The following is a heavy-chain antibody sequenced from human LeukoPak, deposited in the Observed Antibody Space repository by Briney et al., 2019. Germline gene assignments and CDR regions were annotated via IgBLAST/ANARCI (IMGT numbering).Heavy chain of an antibody. CDR3: ARTPGGCSGGSCYSGSFDY. Sequence: PGGSLRLSCAVSGFTFSSYGMHWVRQAPGKGLEWVAVIWYDGSNKYYADSVKGRFTISRDNSKNTLYLQMNSLRAEDTAVYYCARTPGGCSGGSCYSGSFDYWGQGTLVTVSS. CDR2: IWYDGSNK. D-gene: IGHD2-15*01. J-gene: IGHJ4*02. V-gene: IGHV3-33*01. CDR1: GFTFSSYG.